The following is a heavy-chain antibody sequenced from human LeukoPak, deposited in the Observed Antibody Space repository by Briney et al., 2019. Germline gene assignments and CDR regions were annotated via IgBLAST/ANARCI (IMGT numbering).Heavy chain of an antibody. D-gene: IGHD6-13*01. J-gene: IGHJ4*02. Sequence: GGSLRLSCAASGFTFSSYPVHWVRQAPGKGLEWVAVISYDGSNKYYADSVKGRFTISRDSSKNTLYLQMNSLRAEDTAVYYCARAPRMVHFDYWGQGTLVTVSS. CDR1: GFTFSSYP. V-gene: IGHV3-30-3*01. CDR2: ISYDGSNK. CDR3: ARAPRMVHFDY.